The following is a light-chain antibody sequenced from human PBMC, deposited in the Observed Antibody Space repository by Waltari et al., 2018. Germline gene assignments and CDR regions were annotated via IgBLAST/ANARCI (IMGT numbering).Light chain of an antibody. V-gene: IGKV4-1*01. J-gene: IGKJ2*01. CDR1: QSVLYTSNYPNY. CDR2: WAS. Sequence: DIVMTQSPDSLSVSLGERATINCTSSQSVLYTSNYPNYVAWYQQKPGQPPKLLLYWASTRESGVPDRFSGRGSGTDFTLSISTLQAEDVAVYYCQQYYSAPYTFGQGTRLEIK. CDR3: QQYYSAPYT.